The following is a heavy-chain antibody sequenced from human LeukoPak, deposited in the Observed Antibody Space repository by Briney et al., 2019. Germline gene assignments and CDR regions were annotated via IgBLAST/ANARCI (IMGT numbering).Heavy chain of an antibody. CDR3: ARPRYCSGGDCHNNLDY. CDR2: IVPILGTP. CDR1: GGTFSNHA. D-gene: IGHD2-15*01. J-gene: IGHJ4*02. Sequence: SVKVSCKASGGTFSNHAISWVRQAPGQGLEWMGGIVPILGTPNHAQKFQGRVTISADESTSTAYMELRGLTSEDTAVYFCARPRYCSGGDCHNNLDYWGQGTLVTVSS. V-gene: IGHV1-69*01.